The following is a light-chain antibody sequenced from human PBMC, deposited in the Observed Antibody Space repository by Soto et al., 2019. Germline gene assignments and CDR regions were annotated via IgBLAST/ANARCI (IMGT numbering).Light chain of an antibody. J-gene: IGKJ1*01. CDR2: GAS. CDR3: QQFGSPSWTSWT. Sequence: EIVLTQSPGTLSLSPGERATLSCRASQSVTNNYLSWYQHKPGQAPRLLIYGASNRATGIPDRFSGTGSGTDFTLTISRLEAEDFAVYSCQQFGSPSWTSWTVGQGTKVEIK. V-gene: IGKV3-20*01. CDR1: QSVTNNY.